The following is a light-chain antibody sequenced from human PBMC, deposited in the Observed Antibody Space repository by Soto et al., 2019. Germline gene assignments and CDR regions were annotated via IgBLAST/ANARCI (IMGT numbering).Light chain of an antibody. J-gene: IGLJ1*01. CDR1: SSNIGAGYD. CDR2: GNS. CDR3: QSYDSSLSGSKV. V-gene: IGLV1-40*01. Sequence: QSVLTHPPSVSGAPGQRVTISCTGSSSNIGAGYDVHWYQQLPGTAPKLLIYGNSNRPSGVPDRFSGSKSGTSASLAITGLQAEDEADYYCQSYDSSLSGSKVLGTGTKVTV.